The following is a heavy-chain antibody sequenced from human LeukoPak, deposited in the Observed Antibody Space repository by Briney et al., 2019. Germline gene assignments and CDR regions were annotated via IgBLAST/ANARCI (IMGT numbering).Heavy chain of an antibody. CDR2: INPNSGGT. V-gene: IGHV1-2*02. J-gene: IGHJ4*02. Sequence: ASVKVSCKASGYTFTGYYMHWVRQARGQGLEWMGWINPNSGGTNYAQKFQGRVTMTRDTSISTAYMELSRLRSDDTAVYYCASQLPYSSGLFDYWGQGTLVTVSS. D-gene: IGHD6-19*01. CDR3: ASQLPYSSGLFDY. CDR1: GYTFTGYY.